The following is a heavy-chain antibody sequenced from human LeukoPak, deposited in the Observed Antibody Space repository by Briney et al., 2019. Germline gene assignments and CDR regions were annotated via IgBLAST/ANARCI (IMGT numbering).Heavy chain of an antibody. Sequence: GGSLRLSCAASGFTFSSYGMHWVRQAPGKGLEWVAFIRYDGSNKYYADSVKGRFTISRDNSKNTLYLQMNSLRAEDTAVYYCAKDPRRHGRIAVAGTEWFDPWGQGTLVTVSS. V-gene: IGHV3-30*02. J-gene: IGHJ5*02. CDR3: AKDPRRHGRIAVAGTEWFDP. CDR2: IRYDGSNK. CDR1: GFTFSSYG. D-gene: IGHD6-19*01.